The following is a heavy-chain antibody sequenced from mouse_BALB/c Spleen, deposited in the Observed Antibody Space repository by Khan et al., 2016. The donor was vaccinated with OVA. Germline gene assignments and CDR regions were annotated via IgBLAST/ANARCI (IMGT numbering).Heavy chain of an antibody. V-gene: IGHV1-69*02. J-gene: IGHJ3*01. Sequence: QVQLQQPGAELVKPGASVKLSCKASGYTFTSYWMHWVKQRPGQGLEWIGEIDPSDSYTNYNQNFKGKATLTVAKSSCTAYMQLSSLTSEDSAVYYWARSDYYGRSTWIAYGGQGTLVTVSA. CDR3: ARSDYYGRSTWIAY. CDR2: IDPSDSYT. CDR1: GYTFTSYW. D-gene: IGHD1-1*01.